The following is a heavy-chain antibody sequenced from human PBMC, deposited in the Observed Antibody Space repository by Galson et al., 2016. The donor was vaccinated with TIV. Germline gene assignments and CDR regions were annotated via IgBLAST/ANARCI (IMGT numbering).Heavy chain of an antibody. CDR1: GGSISSYY. Sequence: SETLSLTCNVSGGSISSYYWSWIRQPPGKELEWIGYFYYSGGTDYSPSLKSRVSISVDKSKNQFSLKLTSVTAADTAIYYCARGSSTWFFDYWGQGTLVTDSS. V-gene: IGHV4-59*08. J-gene: IGHJ4*02. CDR2: FYYSGGT. CDR3: ARGSSTWFFDY. D-gene: IGHD6-13*01.